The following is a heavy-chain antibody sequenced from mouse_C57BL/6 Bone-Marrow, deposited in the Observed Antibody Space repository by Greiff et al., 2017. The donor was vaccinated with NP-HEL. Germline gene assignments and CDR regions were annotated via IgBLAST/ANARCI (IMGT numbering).Heavy chain of an antibody. CDR1: GFTFSSYA. CDR3: AKLGRHYAMDY. V-gene: IGHV5-4*01. D-gene: IGHD4-1*01. CDR2: ISDGGSYT. Sequence: EVQLQQSGGGLVKPGGSLKLSCAASGFTFSSYAMSWVRQTPEKRLEWVATISDGGSYTYYPDNVKGRFTISRDNAKNNLYLQMSHLKSEDTAMYYCAKLGRHYAMDYWGQGTSVTVSS. J-gene: IGHJ4*01.